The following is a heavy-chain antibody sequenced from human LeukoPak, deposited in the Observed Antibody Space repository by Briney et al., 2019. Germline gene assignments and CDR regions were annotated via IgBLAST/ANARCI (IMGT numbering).Heavy chain of an antibody. CDR3: AKDLGY. CDR2: ISSSSSTI. V-gene: IGHV3-48*01. Sequence: PGGSLRLSCAASGFTFSSYTMNWVRQPPGKGLEWVSYISSSSSTIYYADSVKGRFTISRDNSKNTLYLQMNSLRAEDTAVYHCAKDLGYWGQGTLVTVSS. J-gene: IGHJ4*02. CDR1: GFTFSSYT.